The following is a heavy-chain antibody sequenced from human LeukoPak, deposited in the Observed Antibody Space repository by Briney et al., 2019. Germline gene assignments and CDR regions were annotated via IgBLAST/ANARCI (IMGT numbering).Heavy chain of an antibody. J-gene: IGHJ4*02. V-gene: IGHV3-48*03. Sequence: PGGSLRLSCAASGFTFSSYEMNWVRQAPGKGLEWVSYISSSGSTIYYADSVKGRFTISRDNAKNSLYLQMNSLRAEDTAVYYCARMGETTSFDYWGQGTLVTVSS. CDR2: ISSSGSTI. CDR1: GFTFSSYE. CDR3: ARMGETTSFDY. D-gene: IGHD1-26*01.